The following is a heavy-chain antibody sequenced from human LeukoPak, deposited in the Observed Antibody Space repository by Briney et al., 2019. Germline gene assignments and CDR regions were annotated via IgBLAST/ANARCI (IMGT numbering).Heavy chain of an antibody. Sequence: GGSLRLFCAASGFTFSSYWMHWVRQAPGKGLVWVSRINSDGSSTSYADSVKGRFTISRDNAKNTLYLQMNSLRAEDTAVYYCARGWGATGLFDYWGQRTLVTVSS. V-gene: IGHV3-74*01. CDR3: ARGWGATGLFDY. CDR2: INSDGSST. CDR1: GFTFSSYW. J-gene: IGHJ4*02. D-gene: IGHD1-26*01.